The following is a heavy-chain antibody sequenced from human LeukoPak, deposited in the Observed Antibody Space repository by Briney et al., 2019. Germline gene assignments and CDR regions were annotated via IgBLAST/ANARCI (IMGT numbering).Heavy chain of an antibody. CDR3: AIARPYHSSDLDY. CDR1: GGTFSSYA. J-gene: IGHJ4*02. Sequence: ASVKVSCKASGGTFSSYAISWVRQAPGQGLEWMGRIIPILGIANHAQKFQGRVTITADKSTSTAYMELSSLRSEDTAVYYCAIARPYHSSDLDYWGQGTLVTVSS. V-gene: IGHV1-69*04. CDR2: IIPILGIA. D-gene: IGHD6-25*01.